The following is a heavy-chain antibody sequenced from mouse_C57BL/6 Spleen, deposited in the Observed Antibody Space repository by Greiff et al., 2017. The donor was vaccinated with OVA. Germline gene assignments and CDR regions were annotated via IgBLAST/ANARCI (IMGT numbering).Heavy chain of an antibody. J-gene: IGHJ4*01. V-gene: IGHV2-2*01. CDR1: GFSLTSYG. CDR2: IWSGGST. D-gene: IGHD2-5*01. CDR3: ASAYYSNDYYAMDY. Sequence: VQLKESGPGLVQPSQSLSITCTVSGFSLTSYGVHWVRQSPGKGLEWLGVIWSGGSTDYNAAFIYRLSISKDNSKSQVFFKMNSLQADDTAIYYCASAYYSNDYYAMDYWGQGTSVTVSS.